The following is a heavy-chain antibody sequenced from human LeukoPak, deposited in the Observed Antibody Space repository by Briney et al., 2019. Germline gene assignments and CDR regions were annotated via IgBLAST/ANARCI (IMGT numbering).Heavy chain of an antibody. V-gene: IGHV3-15*01. CDR3: TTLGYSGYYYYGMGV. CDR2: IKSKTDGGTT. CDR1: GFTFSNAW. Sequence: GGSLRLSCAASGFTFSNAWMSWVRQAPGKGLEWVGRIKSKTDGGTTDYAAPVKGRFTISRDDSKNTLYLQMNSLKTEDTAVYYCTTLGYSGYYYYGMGVWGQGTTVTVSS. J-gene: IGHJ6*02. D-gene: IGHD5-12*01.